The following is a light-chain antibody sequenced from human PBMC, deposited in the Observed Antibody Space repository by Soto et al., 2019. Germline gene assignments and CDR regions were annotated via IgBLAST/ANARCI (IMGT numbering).Light chain of an antibody. V-gene: IGKV3-11*01. CDR3: QQRSDWPPVT. CDR2: DAS. Sequence: EIVLTQSPATLSLSPGERATLSCRASQSVSRYLAWYQQKPGQAPRLLIYDASNRAAGIPARFSGSGSGKDFTLTISSLEPEDFAVYYCQQRSDWPPVTFGGGTKVEIK. J-gene: IGKJ4*01. CDR1: QSVSRY.